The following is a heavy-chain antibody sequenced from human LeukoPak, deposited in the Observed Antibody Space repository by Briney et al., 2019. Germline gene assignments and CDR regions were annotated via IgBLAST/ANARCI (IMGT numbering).Heavy chain of an antibody. D-gene: IGHD3-22*01. Sequence: SETLSLTRTVSGPSISSGTYYWGWLRQPPGKGLEWIGRIHYSGSTYPSPSLKSLDTISVDTSKNQFSLKLSSVTAADTAVYYCARPYYDSIGPLYHFDYWGQGTLVTVSS. CDR2: IHYSGST. V-gene: IGHV4-39*01. J-gene: IGHJ4*02. CDR1: GPSISSGTYY. CDR3: ARPYYDSIGPLYHFDY.